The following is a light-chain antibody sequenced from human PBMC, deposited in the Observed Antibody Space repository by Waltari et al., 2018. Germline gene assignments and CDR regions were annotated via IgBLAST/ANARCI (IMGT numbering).Light chain of an antibody. Sequence: QSALTQPASVSGSPGQSITISCNGTSSDIGNYNYVSWYQQYQGKAPKLMIDNVSDRPSGFSNRFSGSKSGNTASLTISGLQAEDEADYYCCSYTTSSTWVFGGGTKLTVL. V-gene: IGLV2-14*03. CDR2: NVS. J-gene: IGLJ3*02. CDR3: CSYTTSSTWV. CDR1: SSDIGNYNY.